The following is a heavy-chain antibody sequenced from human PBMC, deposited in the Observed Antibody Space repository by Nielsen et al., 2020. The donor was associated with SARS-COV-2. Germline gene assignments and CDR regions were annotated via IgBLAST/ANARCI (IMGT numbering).Heavy chain of an antibody. CDR3: ARFVVVTAMADMDV. V-gene: IGHV1-2*06. Sequence: ASVKVSCKASGYTFTGYYMHWVRQAPGQGLEWMGRINPNSGGTNYAQKFQGRVTMTRDTSISTAYMELSRLRSDDTAVYYCARFVVVTAMADMDVWGQGTTVTVSS. CDR2: INPNSGGT. D-gene: IGHD2-21*02. J-gene: IGHJ6*02. CDR1: GYTFTGYY.